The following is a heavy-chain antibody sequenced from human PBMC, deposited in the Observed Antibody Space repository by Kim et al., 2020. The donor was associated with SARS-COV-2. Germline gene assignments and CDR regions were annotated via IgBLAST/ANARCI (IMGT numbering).Heavy chain of an antibody. CDR2: IYYSGST. Sequence: SETLSLTCTVSGGSISSGGYYWSWIRQHPGKGLEWIGYIYYSGSTYYNPSLKSRVTISVDTSKSQFSLKLSSVTAADTAVYYCARGGNNIVVVPAASVHYYYGMDVWGQGTTVTVSS. V-gene: IGHV4-31*03. J-gene: IGHJ6*02. CDR1: GGSISSGGYY. CDR3: ARGGNNIVVVPAASVHYYYGMDV. D-gene: IGHD2-2*01.